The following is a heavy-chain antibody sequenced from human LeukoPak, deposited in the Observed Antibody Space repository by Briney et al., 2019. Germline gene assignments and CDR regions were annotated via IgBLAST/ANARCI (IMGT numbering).Heavy chain of an antibody. Sequence: GSLRLSCAASGLTVSDNYMSWVRQAPGKGLEWIGSIYYSGSTYYNPSLKSRVTISVDTSKNQFSLKLSSVTAADTAVYYCARVVAAAGTFDPWGQGTLVTVSS. V-gene: IGHV4-38-2*01. CDR1: GLTVSDNY. CDR2: IYYSGST. CDR3: ARVVAAAGTFDP. D-gene: IGHD6-13*01. J-gene: IGHJ5*02.